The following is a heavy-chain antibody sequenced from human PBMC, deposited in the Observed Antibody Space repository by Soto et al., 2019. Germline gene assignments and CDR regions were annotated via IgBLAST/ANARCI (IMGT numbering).Heavy chain of an antibody. J-gene: IGHJ3*02. V-gene: IGHV4-59*08. CDR3: ARHDVLRFLEWLTLDI. CDR2: IYYTGST. D-gene: IGHD3-3*01. CDR1: GGSINNHY. Sequence: SETLSLTCTVSGGSINNHYWSWIRQPPGKGLEWIGYIYYTGSTNYNPSLKSRVTISVDTSKNQFSLKLSSVTAADTAVYYCARHDVLRFLEWLTLDIWGQGTMVTVSS.